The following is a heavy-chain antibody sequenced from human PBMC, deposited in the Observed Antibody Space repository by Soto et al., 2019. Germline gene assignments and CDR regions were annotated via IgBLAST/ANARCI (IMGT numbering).Heavy chain of an antibody. CDR1: GFTFSSYA. J-gene: IGHJ4*02. Sequence: HPGGSLRLSCAASGFTFSSYAMSWVRQAPGKGLEWVSAISGSGGSTYYADSVKGRFTISRDNSKNTLYLQMNSLRAEDTAVYYCAKDREAKYYYDSSGYVDYWGQGTLVTVSS. D-gene: IGHD3-22*01. CDR2: ISGSGGST. V-gene: IGHV3-23*01. CDR3: AKDREAKYYYDSSGYVDY.